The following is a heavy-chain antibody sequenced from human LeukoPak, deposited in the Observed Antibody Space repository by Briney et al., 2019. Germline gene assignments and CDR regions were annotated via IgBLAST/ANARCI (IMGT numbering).Heavy chain of an antibody. Sequence: GGSLRLSCAASGFPFSDYGMYWVRKAPAKGMAWVAVIWYDGSTAYYADPVKGRFTISRDNSKKALFPQMNRLRAEDTAVYYCARDNVINAYYVMDVWGQGTTVTVSS. J-gene: IGHJ6*02. D-gene: IGHD2-21*01. V-gene: IGHV3-33*01. CDR3: ARDNVINAYYVMDV. CDR1: GFPFSDYG. CDR2: IWYDGSTA.